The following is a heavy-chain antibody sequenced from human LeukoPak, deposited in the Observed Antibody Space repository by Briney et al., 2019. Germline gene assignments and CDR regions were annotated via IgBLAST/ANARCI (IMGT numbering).Heavy chain of an antibody. D-gene: IGHD6-19*01. CDR2: ITTRGGST. CDR1: GSTFRSYV. V-gene: IGHV3-23*01. Sequence: GGSLRLSCAASGSTFRSYVMNWVRQAPGKGLEWVSGITTRGGSTYYADSVKGRFTISRDNSKSTLYLQMNSLRAEDSAIYYCAKVAVPGTYYYSYMDVWGKGTTVTVSS. J-gene: IGHJ6*03. CDR3: AKVAVPGTYYYSYMDV.